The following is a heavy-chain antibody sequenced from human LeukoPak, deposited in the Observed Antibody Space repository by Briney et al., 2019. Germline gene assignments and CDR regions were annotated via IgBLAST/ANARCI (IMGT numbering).Heavy chain of an antibody. V-gene: IGHV3-74*01. D-gene: IGHD1-1*01. J-gene: IGHJ4*02. CDR2: INSDGGST. Sequence: GGSLRLSCAASGFTFSSYWMHWVRQAPGKGLVWVSRINSDGGSTSYTDSVKGRFTISRDNAKNTLYLQMNSLRAEDTAVYYCASGELDSLYYFDFWGQGTLVTVSS. CDR1: GFTFSSYW. CDR3: ASGELDSLYYFDF.